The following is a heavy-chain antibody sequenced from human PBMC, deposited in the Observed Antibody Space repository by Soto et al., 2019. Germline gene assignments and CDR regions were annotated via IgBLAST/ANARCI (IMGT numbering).Heavy chain of an antibody. CDR1: GGSISSGDYY. D-gene: IGHD4-17*01. J-gene: IGHJ3*02. V-gene: IGHV4-30-4*01. CDR2: IYYSGST. CDR3: ARGSLTTVTTRDAFDI. Sequence: SETLSLTCTVSGGSISSGDYYWSWIRQPPGKGLEWIGYIYYSGSTYYNPSLKSRVTISVDTSKNQFSLKLSSVTAADTAVYYCARGSLTTVTTRDAFDIWGQGTMVTVSS.